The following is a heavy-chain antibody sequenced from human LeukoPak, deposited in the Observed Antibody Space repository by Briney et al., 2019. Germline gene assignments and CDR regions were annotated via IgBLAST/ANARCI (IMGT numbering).Heavy chain of an antibody. Sequence: GGSLTLACAASGFTFSTYWMHWVRQAPGKGLVWVSCINSDGSGPSYADSVKGRFTISRDNAKNTVYLQMNSLRAEDTAVYYFARWGSSGCYPMHVWGRGPTVTVSS. CDR3: ARWGSSGCYPMHV. CDR1: GFTFSTYW. V-gene: IGHV3-74*01. CDR2: INSDGSGP. J-gene: IGHJ6*01. D-gene: IGHD6-19*01.